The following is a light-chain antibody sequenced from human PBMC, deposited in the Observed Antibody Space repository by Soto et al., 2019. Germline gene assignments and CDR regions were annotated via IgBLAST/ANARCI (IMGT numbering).Light chain of an antibody. CDR3: QGSYTTPLT. CDR1: QSLSSY. Sequence: DIQMTQSPSSLSASIGDRVTITCRASQSLSSYLNWYQQRPGKAPKLLIHAASSLQSGVPSRFSGSGSGTDFTLTISSLQPEDFATYYCQGSYTTPLTFGGGTKVEIK. J-gene: IGKJ4*01. CDR2: AAS. V-gene: IGKV1-39*01.